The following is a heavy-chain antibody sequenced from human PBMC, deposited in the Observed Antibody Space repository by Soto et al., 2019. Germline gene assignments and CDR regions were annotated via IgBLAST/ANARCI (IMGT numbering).Heavy chain of an antibody. V-gene: IGHV1-18*01. Sequence: QVHLVQSGAEVKEPGASVKVSCKTSGYTFTSYALSWVRQAPGQALEWMGWLSIYNGNTNYAQKFQGRVTVTTDTSTDTAYMELRNLRSDDTAVYYCATVVGAVPYWGQGTLVTVSS. CDR3: ATVVGAVPY. CDR2: LSIYNGNT. D-gene: IGHD1-26*01. CDR1: GYTFTSYA. J-gene: IGHJ4*02.